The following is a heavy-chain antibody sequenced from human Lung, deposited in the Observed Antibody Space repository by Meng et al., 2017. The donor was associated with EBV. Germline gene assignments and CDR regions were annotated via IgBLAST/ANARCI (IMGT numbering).Heavy chain of an antibody. D-gene: IGHD1-26*01. Sequence: EGKRTVAQVTVSCKSAGYSFTIYGLTGVRQAAGQGLKWMDWVIAYNGNTNHAQTLQGRVTMTTETSTSTAYMELGSLRSDDTAVDYCARVEVGITSGDYWGQGTLVTVSS. CDR1: GYSFTIYG. CDR3: ARVEVGITSGDY. CDR2: VIAYNGNT. J-gene: IGHJ4*02. V-gene: IGHV1-18*01.